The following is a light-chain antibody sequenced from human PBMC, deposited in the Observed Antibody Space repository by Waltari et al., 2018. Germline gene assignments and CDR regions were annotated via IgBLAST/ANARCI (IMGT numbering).Light chain of an antibody. Sequence: QSALTQPASVSGSPGQSITISCTGTSSDVGGYNLVSWYQQHPGTAPKLIIYGGSKRPSRVSNRFSGSKSGNTASLTISGLQAEDEAAYYCCSYTTSITWVFGGGTKLTVL. V-gene: IGLV2-23*01. J-gene: IGLJ3*02. CDR2: GGS. CDR3: CSYTTSITWV. CDR1: SSDVGGYNL.